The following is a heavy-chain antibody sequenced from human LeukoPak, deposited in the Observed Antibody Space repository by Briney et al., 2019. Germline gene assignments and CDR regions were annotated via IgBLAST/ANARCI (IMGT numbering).Heavy chain of an antibody. V-gene: IGHV1-69*05. CDR1: GGTFSSYA. CDR2: IIPIFGTA. CDR3: AREEPTIFGHYSGNYFDY. J-gene: IGHJ4*02. Sequence: GASVKVSCKASGGTFSSYAISWVRQAPGQGLEWMGGIIPIFGTANYAQKFQGRVTITTDESTSTAYMELSSLRSEDTAVYYCAREEPTIFGHYSGNYFDYWGQGTLVTVSS. D-gene: IGHD3-3*01.